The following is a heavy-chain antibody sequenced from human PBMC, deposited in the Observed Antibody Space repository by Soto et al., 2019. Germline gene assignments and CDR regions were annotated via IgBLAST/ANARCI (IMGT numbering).Heavy chain of an antibody. V-gene: IGHV1-18*01. Sequence: QVQLVQSGAEVKKPGASVKVSCKASGYTFTSYGISWVRQATGQGLEWMGWINPYNGNTNYAQKHQGRVTMTTDTSTNTDYMELRSLRSDDTAVYDCARDWFGVDSWGQGTLVTVSS. CDR2: INPYNGNT. CDR1: GYTFTSYG. CDR3: ARDWFGVDS. D-gene: IGHD3-16*01. J-gene: IGHJ5*01.